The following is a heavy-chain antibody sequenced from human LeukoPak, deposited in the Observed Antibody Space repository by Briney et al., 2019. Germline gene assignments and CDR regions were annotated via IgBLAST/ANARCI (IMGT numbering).Heavy chain of an antibody. CDR1: GYTFTSYG. Sequence: EASVKVSCTASGYTFTSYGISWVRQAPGQGLEWMGWISAYNGNTNYAQKLQGRVTMTTDTSTSTAYMELRSLRSDDTAVYYCARDLQYSGSPHPGGDYWGQGTLVTVSS. J-gene: IGHJ4*02. CDR3: ARDLQYSGSPHPGGDY. D-gene: IGHD1-26*01. CDR2: ISAYNGNT. V-gene: IGHV1-18*01.